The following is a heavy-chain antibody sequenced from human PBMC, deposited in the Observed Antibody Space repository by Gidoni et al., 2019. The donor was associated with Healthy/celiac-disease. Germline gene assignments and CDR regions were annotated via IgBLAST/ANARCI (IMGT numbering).Heavy chain of an antibody. CDR1: GSTFTSYA. CDR2: INAGNGNT. Sequence: QVQLVQSGAEVKKPGASVKVSCKASGSTFTSYAMHWVRQAPGQRLEWMGWINAGNGNTKYSQKFQGRVTITRDTSASTAYMELSSLRSEDTAVYYCARDRWVFGVVTGGRYGMDVWGQGTTVTVSS. V-gene: IGHV1-3*01. J-gene: IGHJ6*02. CDR3: ARDRWVFGVVTGGRYGMDV. D-gene: IGHD3-3*01.